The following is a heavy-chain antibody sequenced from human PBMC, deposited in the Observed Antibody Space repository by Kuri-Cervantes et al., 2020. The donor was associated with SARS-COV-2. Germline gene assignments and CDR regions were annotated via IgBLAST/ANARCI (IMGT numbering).Heavy chain of an antibody. J-gene: IGHJ5*02. CDR2: ISYDGSNK. CDR1: GFTFSSYA. CDR3: ARDGRGSSSEWFDP. V-gene: IGHV3-30-3*01. Sequence: LSLTCAASGFTFSSYAMSWVRQAPGKGLEWVAVISYDGSNKYYADSVKGRFTISRDNSKNTLYLQMNSLRAEDTAVYYCARDGRGSSSEWFDPWGQGTLVTVSS. D-gene: IGHD6-6*01.